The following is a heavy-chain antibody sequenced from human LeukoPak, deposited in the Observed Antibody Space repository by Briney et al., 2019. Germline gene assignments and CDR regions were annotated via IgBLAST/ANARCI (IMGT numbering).Heavy chain of an antibody. J-gene: IGHJ5*02. Sequence: PGGSLRLSCAASGFTFSSYAMSWVRQAPGKGLEWVSSISSSSYIYYADSVKGRFTISRDNAKNPLYLQMNSLRAEDTAVYYCASDPGIAVAGPWGQGTLVTVSS. CDR1: GFTFSSYA. D-gene: IGHD6-19*01. CDR3: ASDPGIAVAGP. CDR2: ISSSSYI. V-gene: IGHV3-21*01.